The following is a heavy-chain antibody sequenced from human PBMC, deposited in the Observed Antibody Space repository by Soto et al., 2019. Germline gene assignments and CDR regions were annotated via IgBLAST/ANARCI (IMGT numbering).Heavy chain of an antibody. CDR1: GYTFTNYA. V-gene: IGHV1-18*01. D-gene: IGHD2-21*01. J-gene: IGHJ5*02. CDR3: ARAFCSGDYCYDA. Sequence: QVHLVQSGAEVKKPGASLKVSCKASGYTFTNYAITWVRQAPGQGLEWMGWISPYNGETNFAQKFQGRVTMTTDTATTTPYTDLRSRSSADTALYYFARAFCSGDYCYDAWGQGTLVTVSS. CDR2: ISPYNGET.